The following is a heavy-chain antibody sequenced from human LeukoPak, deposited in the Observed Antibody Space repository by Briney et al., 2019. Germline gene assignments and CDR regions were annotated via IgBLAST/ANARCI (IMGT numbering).Heavy chain of an antibody. Sequence: SETLSLTCTVSAGSISSYYWTWIRQPPGKGLEWIGHIYYSGSTNYNPSLKSRVAISLDTSKNQFSLKLSSVAAADTAIYYCARGRPDFRTNFYTFFVDSWGRGTLVTVSS. CDR3: ARGRPDFRTNFYTFFVDS. D-gene: IGHD3/OR15-3a*01. CDR1: AGSISSYY. CDR2: IYYSGST. J-gene: IGHJ4*02. V-gene: IGHV4-59*01.